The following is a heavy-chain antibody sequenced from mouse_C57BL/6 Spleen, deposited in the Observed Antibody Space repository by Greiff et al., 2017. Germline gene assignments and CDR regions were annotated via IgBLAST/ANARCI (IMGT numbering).Heavy chain of an antibody. D-gene: IGHD2-5*01. CDR2: ILPGSGST. V-gene: IGHV1-9*01. J-gene: IGHJ4*01. CDR3: ARSAYYSNLYGMDY. Sequence: VQLVESGAELMKPGASVKLSCKATGYTFTGYWIAWVQQRPGHGLEWIGEILPGSGSTNYTEKFKGKATFTADTSSNTAYMQLSSLTTEDSAIYYWARSAYYSNLYGMDYWGQGTSVTVSS. CDR1: GYTFTGYW.